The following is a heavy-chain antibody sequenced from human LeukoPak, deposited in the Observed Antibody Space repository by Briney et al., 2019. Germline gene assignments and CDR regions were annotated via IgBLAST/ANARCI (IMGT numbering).Heavy chain of an antibody. CDR1: GYTFTGYY. V-gene: IGHV1-2*02. J-gene: IGHJ4*02. CDR2: INPNSGGT. D-gene: IGHD5-18*01. CDR3: ARVPRIQLWKTPFDY. Sequence: ASVKVSCKASGYTFTGYYMHWVRQAPGQGPEWMGWINPNSGGTNYAQKFQGRVTMTRDTSISTAYMELSRLRSDDTAVYYCARVPRIQLWKTPFDYWGQGTLVTVSS.